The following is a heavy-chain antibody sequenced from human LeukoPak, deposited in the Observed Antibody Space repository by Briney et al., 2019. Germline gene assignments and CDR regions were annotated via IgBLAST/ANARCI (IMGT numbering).Heavy chain of an antibody. CDR1: GFTFSSYW. V-gene: IGHV3-7*01. D-gene: IGHD6-13*01. J-gene: IGHJ4*02. CDR3: ARDPGIPAAGTVGYFDY. CDR2: IKQDESEI. Sequence: GGSLRLSCAASGFTFSSYWMSWVRQAPGKGLEWVANIKQDESEIFYVDSVKGRFTISRDNAKNSLYLQMNSLRAEDTAVYYCARDPGIPAAGTVGYFDYWGQGTLVTVSS.